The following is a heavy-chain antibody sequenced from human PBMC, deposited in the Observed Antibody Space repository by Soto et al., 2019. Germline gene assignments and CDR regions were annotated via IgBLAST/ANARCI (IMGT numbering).Heavy chain of an antibody. CDR2: IYHSGST. CDR3: ARAGVVGATALDY. Sequence: QLQLQESGSGLVKPSQTLSLTCAVSGGSISSGGNSGSWIRQQPGKGLDGIGYIYHSGSTYYNPSLKSRVTISVDRSKNQFSLKLSSVTAADTAVYYCARAGVVGATALDYWGQGTLVTVSS. D-gene: IGHD1-26*01. CDR1: GGSISSGGNS. J-gene: IGHJ4*02. V-gene: IGHV4-30-2*01.